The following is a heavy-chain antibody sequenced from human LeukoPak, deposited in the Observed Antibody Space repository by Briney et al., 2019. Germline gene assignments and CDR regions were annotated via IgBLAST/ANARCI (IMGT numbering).Heavy chain of an antibody. CDR3: ARGRYCSSTSCYTSFDY. D-gene: IGHD2-2*02. CDR2: INHSGST. CDR1: GGSFSGYY. Sequence: SETLSLTCAVYGGSFSGYYRSWIRQPPGKGLEWIGEINHSGSTNYNPSLKSRVTISVDTSKNQFSLKLSSVTAADTAVYYCARGRYCSSTSCYTSFDYWGQGTLVTVSS. J-gene: IGHJ4*02. V-gene: IGHV4-34*01.